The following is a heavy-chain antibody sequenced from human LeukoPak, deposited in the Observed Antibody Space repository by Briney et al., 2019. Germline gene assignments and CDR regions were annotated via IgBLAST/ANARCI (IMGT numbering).Heavy chain of an antibody. CDR2: INHSGST. CDR1: GFTFSDYY. Sequence: GSLRLSCAASGFTFSDYYMSWIRQPPGKGLEWIGEINHSGSTNYNPSLKSRVTISVDTSKNQFSLKLSSVTAADTAVYYCARGGRYDSSGSTYYFDYWGQGTLVTVSS. V-gene: IGHV4-34*01. J-gene: IGHJ4*02. D-gene: IGHD3-22*01. CDR3: ARGGRYDSSGSTYYFDY.